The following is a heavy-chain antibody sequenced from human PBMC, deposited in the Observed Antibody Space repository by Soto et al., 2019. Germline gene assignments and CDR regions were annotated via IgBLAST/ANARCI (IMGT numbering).Heavy chain of an antibody. CDR1: VFTFSSYG. Sequence: PGGSLRLSCAASVFTFSSYGMHWVRQAPGKGLEWVAVIWYDGSNKYYADSVKGRFTISRDNSKNTLYLQMNSLRAEDTAVYYCANSGSDDDYYYYYIDVWGKGTTVTV. D-gene: IGHD3-10*01. J-gene: IGHJ6*03. V-gene: IGHV3-30*02. CDR2: IWYDGSNK. CDR3: ANSGSDDDYYYYYIDV.